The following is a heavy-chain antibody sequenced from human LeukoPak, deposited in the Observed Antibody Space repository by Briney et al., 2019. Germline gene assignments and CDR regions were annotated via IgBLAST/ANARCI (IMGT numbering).Heavy chain of an antibody. Sequence: ASVKVSCKASGYTFTGYCMHWVRQAPGQGLEWMGWINPNSGGTNYAQKFQGRVTMTRDTSISTAYMELSRLGSDDTAVYYCATDLTRNYYDSSGYYAPDGWGQGTLVTVSS. D-gene: IGHD3-22*01. CDR3: ATDLTRNYYDSSGYYAPDG. V-gene: IGHV1-2*02. CDR1: GYTFTGYC. CDR2: INPNSGGT. J-gene: IGHJ4*02.